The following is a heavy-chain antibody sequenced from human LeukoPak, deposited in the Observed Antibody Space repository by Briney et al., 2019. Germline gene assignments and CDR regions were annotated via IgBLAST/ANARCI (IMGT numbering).Heavy chain of an antibody. CDR2: IYHSGST. CDR3: ARGGDTSGHYYFEYFQH. D-gene: IGHD3-22*01. V-gene: IGHV4-38-2*02. CDR1: GYSISSGYY. J-gene: IGHJ1*01. Sequence: SETLSLTCTVSGYSISSGYYWGWIRQPPGKGLEWIGNIYHSGSTYYNPSLKSRVTISVDTSKNQFSVKLSSVTAAGTAVYYCARGGDTSGHYYFEYFQHWGQGTLVTVSS.